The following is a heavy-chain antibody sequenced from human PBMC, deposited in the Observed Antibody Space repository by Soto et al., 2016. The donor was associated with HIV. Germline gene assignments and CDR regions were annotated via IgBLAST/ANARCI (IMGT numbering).Heavy chain of an antibody. Sequence: QVQLVQSGAEVKKPGSSVKVSCKASGGTFNSYTISWVRQAPGQGLEWMGGIIPIFGTANYAQKFQGRVTITADESTSTAYMELSSLRSEDTAVYYCASTHDSSGYFDAFDIWGQGTMVTVSS. D-gene: IGHD3-22*01. CDR3: ASTHDSSGYFDAFDI. V-gene: IGHV1-69*12. J-gene: IGHJ3*02. CDR1: GGTFNSYT. CDR2: IIPIFGTA.